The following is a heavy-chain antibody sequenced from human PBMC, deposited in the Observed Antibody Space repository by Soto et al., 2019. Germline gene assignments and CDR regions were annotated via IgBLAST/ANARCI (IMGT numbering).Heavy chain of an antibody. D-gene: IGHD3-3*01. CDR3: AKDFDAYYDFWSGNYYYYGMDV. J-gene: IGHJ6*02. V-gene: IGHV3-23*01. Sequence: EVQLLESGGGLVQPGGSLRLSCAASGFTFSSYAMSWVRQAPGKGLEWVSAISGSGGSTYYADSVKGRFTISRDKSKNTLYLQMNSLRAEDTAVYYCAKDFDAYYDFWSGNYYYYGMDVWGQGTTVTVSS. CDR1: GFTFSSYA. CDR2: ISGSGGST.